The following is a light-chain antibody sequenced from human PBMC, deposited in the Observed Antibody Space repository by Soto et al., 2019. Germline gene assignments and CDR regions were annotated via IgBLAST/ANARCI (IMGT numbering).Light chain of an antibody. CDR2: EVS. J-gene: IGLJ1*01. CDR3: SSYTSGSTYV. CDR1: SSDVGGYNY. Sequence: HPGSVCWSPGVSITISCTGTSSDVGGYNYVSWYQQHPGKAPKLMIYEVSNRPSGVSNRFSGSKSGNTASLTISGLQAEDEADYYCSSYTSGSTYVFGTGTKVTVL. V-gene: IGLV2-14*01.